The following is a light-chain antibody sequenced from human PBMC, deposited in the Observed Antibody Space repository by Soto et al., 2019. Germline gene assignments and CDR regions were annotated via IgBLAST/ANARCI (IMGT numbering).Light chain of an antibody. CDR2: GTS. CDR3: DQYGSSVG. V-gene: IGKV3-20*01. J-gene: IGKJ4*01. CDR1: QNITRG. Sequence: EIVMTQSPVTLSVSPGERATLSCRASQNITRGLAWYQQKPGQGPSLPIYGTSTRAAGIPDRFSGSGSGPDFSVTSSRLEPEDFAVYYCDQYGSSVGFGGGTKVDIK.